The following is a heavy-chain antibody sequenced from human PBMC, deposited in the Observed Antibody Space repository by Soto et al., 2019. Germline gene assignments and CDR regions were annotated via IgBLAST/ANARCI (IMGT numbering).Heavy chain of an antibody. CDR3: ARLYCGGDCYTTNLGGIYGMDV. Sequence: GASVKVSCKASGGTFSSYAISWVRQAPGQGLEWMGGIIPIFGTANYAQKFQGRVTITADESTSTAYMELSSLRSEDTAVYYCARLYCGGDCYTTNLGGIYGMDVWGQGTTVTVS. V-gene: IGHV1-69*13. CDR2: IIPIFGTA. D-gene: IGHD2-21*02. CDR1: GGTFSSYA. J-gene: IGHJ6*02.